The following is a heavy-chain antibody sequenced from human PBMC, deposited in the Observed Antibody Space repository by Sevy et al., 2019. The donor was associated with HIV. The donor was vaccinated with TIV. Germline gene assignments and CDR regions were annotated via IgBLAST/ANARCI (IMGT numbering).Heavy chain of an antibody. V-gene: IGHV3-23*01. D-gene: IGHD2-8*01. J-gene: IGHJ4*02. Sequence: GGSLRLSCAASGFTFSKYSMSWVRQPPGKGLEWVSTLSFGCGEINYADSVKGRFTISRDNAKSSVYLQMNNLRPEDTAVYYCAREGCTKPHDYWGQGTLVTVSS. CDR2: LSFGCGEI. CDR3: AREGCTKPHDY. CDR1: GFTFSKYS.